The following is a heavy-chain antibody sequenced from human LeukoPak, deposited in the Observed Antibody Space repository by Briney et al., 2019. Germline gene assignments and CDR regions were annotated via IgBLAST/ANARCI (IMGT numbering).Heavy chain of an antibody. Sequence: SETLSLTCAVYGGSFSGYYWSWIRQPPGKGLEWIGDINHYGSTHYNPSLKSRVTISVDTSKNQLSLKLNSVTAADTAVYYCARTLVGATKFTPWGQGTLVTVSS. CDR1: GGSFSGYY. J-gene: IGHJ5*02. CDR2: INHYGST. D-gene: IGHD1-26*01. CDR3: ARTLVGATKFTP. V-gene: IGHV4-34*01.